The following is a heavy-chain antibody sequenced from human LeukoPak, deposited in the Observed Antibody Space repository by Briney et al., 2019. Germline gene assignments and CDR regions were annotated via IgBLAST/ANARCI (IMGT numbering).Heavy chain of an antibody. CDR1: GFTLSSYG. J-gene: IGHJ4*02. Sequence: GGSLRLSCAASGFTLSSYGMHWVRQAPGKGLEWVAFIRYDGSNKYYADSVKGRFTISRDNSKNTLYLQMNSLRAEDTAVYYCTKDYYDSGSYYENFDYWGQGTLVTVSS. CDR3: TKDYYDSGSYYENFDY. V-gene: IGHV3-30*02. CDR2: IRYDGSNK. D-gene: IGHD3-10*01.